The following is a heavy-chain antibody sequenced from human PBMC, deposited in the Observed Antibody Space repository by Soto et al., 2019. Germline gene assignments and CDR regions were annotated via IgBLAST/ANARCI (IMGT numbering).Heavy chain of an antibody. J-gene: IGHJ4*02. D-gene: IGHD2-15*01. CDR2: IWYDGSNK. Sequence: QVQLVESGGGVAQPGRSLRLSCAASGFSFSTYGMHWVRQAPGKGLEWVAVIWYDGSNKYYADSVKGRFTISRDNXTNTLYLQMNSLRAEDTAVYYCARDDCSGGRCYPDYWGQGTLVIVSS. CDR3: ARDDCSGGRCYPDY. V-gene: IGHV3-33*01. CDR1: GFSFSTYG.